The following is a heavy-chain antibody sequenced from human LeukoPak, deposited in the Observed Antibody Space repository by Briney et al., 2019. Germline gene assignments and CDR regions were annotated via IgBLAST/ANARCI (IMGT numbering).Heavy chain of an antibody. Sequence: ASVTVSCKASGYTFTSYGISWVRQAPGQGLEWMGWISAYNGNTNYAQKLQGRITMTTDTSTSTAYMELRSLRSDDTAVYYCARDSPHDFWSGLPLFDYWGQRTLVTVSS. V-gene: IGHV1-18*01. D-gene: IGHD3-3*01. CDR2: ISAYNGNT. CDR3: ARDSPHDFWSGLPLFDY. CDR1: GYTFTSYG. J-gene: IGHJ4*02.